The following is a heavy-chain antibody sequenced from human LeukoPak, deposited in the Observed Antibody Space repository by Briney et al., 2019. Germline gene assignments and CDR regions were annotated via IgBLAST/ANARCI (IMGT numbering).Heavy chain of an antibody. Sequence: SETLSLTCAVSGDSISSGTYSWTWIRQPPGKGLEWIGFISHSGGTYYNPSLKSRVTMSVDRSENQFSPKLSSVTAADTAVYYCARGLIVPSTIFDYWGQGALVTVSS. CDR3: ARGLIVPSTIFDY. D-gene: IGHD2-2*01. J-gene: IGHJ4*02. CDR1: GDSISSGTYS. V-gene: IGHV4-30-2*01. CDR2: ISHSGGT.